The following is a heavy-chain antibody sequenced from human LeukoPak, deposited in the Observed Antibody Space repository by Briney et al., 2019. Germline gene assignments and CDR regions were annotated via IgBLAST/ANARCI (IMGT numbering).Heavy chain of an antibody. Sequence: GGSLRLSCAASGFTFSSYAMHWVRQAPGKGLEYVSAISSNGGSTYYANSVKGRFTISRDNSKNTLYLQMGSLRAEDMAVYYCARLRSSGYCDYWGKGTLVTVSS. CDR1: GFTFSSYA. CDR2: ISSNGGST. CDR3: ARLRSSGYCDY. V-gene: IGHV3-64*01. J-gene: IGHJ4*02. D-gene: IGHD3-22*01.